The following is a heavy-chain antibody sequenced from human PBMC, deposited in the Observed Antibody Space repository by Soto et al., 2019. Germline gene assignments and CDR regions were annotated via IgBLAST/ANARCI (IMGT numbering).Heavy chain of an antibody. CDR2: IYYSGST. Sequence: PSETLSLTCTVSGGSISSSSYYWGWIRQPPGKGLEWIGSIYYSGSTYYNPSLKSRVTISVDTSKNQFSLKLSSVTAADTAVYYCASQWLVPIGWFDPWGQGTLVTVSS. V-gene: IGHV4-39*01. J-gene: IGHJ5*02. CDR1: GGSISSSSYY. CDR3: ASQWLVPIGWFDP. D-gene: IGHD6-19*01.